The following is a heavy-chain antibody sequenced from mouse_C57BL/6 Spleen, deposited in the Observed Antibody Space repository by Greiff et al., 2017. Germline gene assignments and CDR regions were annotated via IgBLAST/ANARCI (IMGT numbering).Heavy chain of an antibody. D-gene: IGHD1-1*01. Sequence: VQLQQSGAELVKPGASVKLSCTASGFNIKDYYMHWVQQRPEQGLEWLGRIAPEDGATKYAPKFQGQATITADTSSNTAYLQLSSLTSEDTAVYYCARYGYSSRGSYFDDWGQGTTLTVSS. V-gene: IGHV14-2*01. CDR3: ARYGYSSRGSYFDD. J-gene: IGHJ2*01. CDR1: GFNIKDYY. CDR2: IAPEDGAT.